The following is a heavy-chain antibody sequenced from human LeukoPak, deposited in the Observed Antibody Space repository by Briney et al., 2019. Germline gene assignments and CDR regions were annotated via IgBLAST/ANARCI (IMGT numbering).Heavy chain of an antibody. V-gene: IGHV4-39*01. CDR1: GGSISSSSYY. CDR2: IYYSGST. D-gene: IGHD6-13*01. CDR3: ARQVIAAAGNDY. J-gene: IGHJ4*02. Sequence: SETLSLTCTVSGGSISSSSYYWGWIRQPPGKGLEWIGSIYYSGSTYYNPSLKSRVTISVDTSKNQFSLKRSSVTAADTAVYYCARQVIAAAGNDYWGREPWSPSPQ.